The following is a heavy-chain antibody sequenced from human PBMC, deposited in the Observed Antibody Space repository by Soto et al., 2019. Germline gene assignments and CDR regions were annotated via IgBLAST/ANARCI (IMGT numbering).Heavy chain of an antibody. D-gene: IGHD5-18*01. V-gene: IGHV1-46*01. CDR2: INPSGGST. CDR1: GYTFTSYY. J-gene: IGHJ6*02. CDR3: ARATGYSYGELGYYYGMDV. Sequence: ASVKVSCKASGYTFTSYYMHWVRQAPGQGLEWMGIINPSGGSTSYAQKFQGRVTITADESTSTAYMELSSLRSEDTAVYYCARATGYSYGELGYYYGMDVWGQGTTVTVSS.